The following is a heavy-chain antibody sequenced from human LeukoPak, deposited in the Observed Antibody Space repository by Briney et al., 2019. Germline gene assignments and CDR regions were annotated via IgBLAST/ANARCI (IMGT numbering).Heavy chain of an antibody. CDR2: IYHSGDT. V-gene: IGHV4-39*01. J-gene: IGHJ4*02. CDR1: GGSVTTSYY. D-gene: IGHD2-15*01. CDR3: AKSGVTLGVGNFDN. Sequence: SETLSLTCTVSGGSVTTSYYWGWIRQPPGKRLEWIGSIYHSGDTYYNPSLNSRATISVDTSKNLFSLKLSSVTTADTAVYYCAKSGVTLGVGNFDNWGQGTLGTVSP.